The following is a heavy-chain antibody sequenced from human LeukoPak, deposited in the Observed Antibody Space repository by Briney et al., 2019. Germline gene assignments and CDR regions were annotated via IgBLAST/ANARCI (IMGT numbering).Heavy chain of an antibody. CDR1: GYTFTGYY. J-gene: IGHJ5*02. Sequence: ASVKVSCKASGYTFTGYYMHWVRQAPGQGLEWMGWINPNSGGTNYAQKFQGRVTMTRDTSISTAYMELSRLRSDDTAVYYCARVHGLGRQGQNWFDPWGQGTLVTVSS. D-gene: IGHD3/OR15-3a*01. V-gene: IGHV1-2*02. CDR2: INPNSGGT. CDR3: ARVHGLGRQGQNWFDP.